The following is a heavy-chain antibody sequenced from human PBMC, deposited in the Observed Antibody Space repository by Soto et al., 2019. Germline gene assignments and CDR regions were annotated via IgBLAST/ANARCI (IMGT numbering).Heavy chain of an antibody. D-gene: IGHD5-12*01. CDR2: INHSGST. J-gene: IGHJ4*02. V-gene: IGHV4-34*01. CDR3: AREGIVATIGSYY. CDR1: GGSFSGYY. Sequence: QVQLQQWGAGLLKPSETLSLTCAVYGGSFSGYYWSWIRQPPGKGLEWIGEINHSGSTNYNPSLKSRVTISVDTSKNQFSLKLTSVTAADTAVYYCAREGIVATIGSYYWGQGTLVTVSS.